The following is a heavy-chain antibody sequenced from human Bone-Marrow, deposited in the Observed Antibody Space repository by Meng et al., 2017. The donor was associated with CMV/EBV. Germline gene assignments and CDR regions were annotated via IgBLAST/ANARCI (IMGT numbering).Heavy chain of an antibody. Sequence: ASGKVSCKASGYTFTSYYMHWVRQAPGQGLEWMGIINPSGGSTSYAQKFQGRVTMTRDTSTSTVYMELSSLRSEDTAVYYCAINRGGDIAAAGTLGDYWGQGTLVTVSS. CDR2: INPSGGST. CDR3: AINRGGDIAAAGTLGDY. CDR1: GYTFTSYY. J-gene: IGHJ4*02. D-gene: IGHD6-13*01. V-gene: IGHV1-46*01.